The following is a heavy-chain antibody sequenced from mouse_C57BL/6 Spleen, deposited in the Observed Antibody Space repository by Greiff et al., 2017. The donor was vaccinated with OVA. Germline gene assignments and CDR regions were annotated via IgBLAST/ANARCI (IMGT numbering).Heavy chain of an antibody. CDR1: GYSITSGYY. D-gene: IGHD4-1*01. Sequence: VQLQQSGPGLVKPSQSLSLTCSVTGYSITSGYYWNWIRQFPGNKLEWMGYISYDGSNNYNPSLKNRISITCDTSKNQFFLKLNSVTTEDTATYYCANWDFFAYWGQGTLVTVSA. CDR2: ISYDGSN. V-gene: IGHV3-6*01. J-gene: IGHJ3*01. CDR3: ANWDFFAY.